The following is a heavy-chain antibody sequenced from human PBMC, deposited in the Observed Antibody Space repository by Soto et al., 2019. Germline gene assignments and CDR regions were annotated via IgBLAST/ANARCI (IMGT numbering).Heavy chain of an antibody. CDR2: ISSSASTM. D-gene: IGHD5-18*01. Sequence: QVQLVESGGGLVKPGGSLRLSCAASGFTFSDYYMSWIRQAPGKGLEGVSYISSSASTMYYADSVKGRFTISRDNAKNPLCLQMNSLRAEDTAVYYCARDRDTNMETFDYWGQGTLVTVSS. CDR3: ARDRDTNMETFDY. CDR1: GFTFSDYY. V-gene: IGHV3-11*04. J-gene: IGHJ4*02.